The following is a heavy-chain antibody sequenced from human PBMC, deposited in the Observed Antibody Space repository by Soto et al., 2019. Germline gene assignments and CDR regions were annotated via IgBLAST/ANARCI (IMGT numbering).Heavy chain of an antibody. CDR2: INPSGGST. CDR3: ARDGFNIYYYDSSGPRWFDP. V-gene: IGHV1-46*01. CDR1: GYTFTRYD. J-gene: IGHJ5*02. D-gene: IGHD3-22*01. Sequence: ASVRVSCKASGYTFTRYDINWVRQATGQGLEWMGIINPSGGSTSYAQKFQGRVTVTTDTSTNTAYMELRSLISDDTAVYYCARDGFNIYYYDSSGPRWFDPWGQGTLVTVSS.